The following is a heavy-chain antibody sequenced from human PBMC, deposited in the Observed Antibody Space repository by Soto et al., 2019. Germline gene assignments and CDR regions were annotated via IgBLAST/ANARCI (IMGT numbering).Heavy chain of an antibody. J-gene: IGHJ6*02. CDR2: INHSGNT. CDR1: GGSFSGYY. V-gene: IGHV4-34*01. CDR3: ARHNYDGSGYYYYYYGMDV. D-gene: IGHD3-22*01. Sequence: QVQLQQWGAGLLKPSETLSLTCAVYGGSFSGYYWSWIRQPPGKGLEWIGEINHSGNTNYNPSLKSRVTISVDTSKNQFSLKLSSVTAPDTAVYYCARHNYDGSGYYYYYYGMDVWGQGTTVTVSS.